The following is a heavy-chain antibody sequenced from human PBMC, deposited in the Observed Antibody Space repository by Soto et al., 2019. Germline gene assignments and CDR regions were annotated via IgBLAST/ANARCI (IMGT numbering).Heavy chain of an antibody. CDR2: TYYRSKWYN. Sequence: LSLTCAISGDSVSSNSAAWNWIRQSPSRGLEWLGRTYYRSKWYNDYAVSVKSRITINPDTSKNQFSLQLNSVTPEDTAVYYCARDPWLQGYYYYGMDVWGQGTTVTVSS. D-gene: IGHD5-12*01. CDR1: GDSVSSNSAA. V-gene: IGHV6-1*01. CDR3: ARDPWLQGYYYYGMDV. J-gene: IGHJ6*02.